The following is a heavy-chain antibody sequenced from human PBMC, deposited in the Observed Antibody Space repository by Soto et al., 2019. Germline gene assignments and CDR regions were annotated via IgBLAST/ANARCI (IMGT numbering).Heavy chain of an antibody. V-gene: IGHV3-13*01. J-gene: IGHJ6*02. CDR3: VRMGWRLEWLLFSAMDV. CDR1: GFTFRIYD. CDR2: IGSAGET. Sequence: GGSLRLSCAASGFTFRIYDMHWVRQTTGKGLEWVSGIGSAGETYYVGSVKGRFTISRENDKNSLYLQMNSLRAEDTAVYYCVRMGWRLEWLLFSAMDVWGQGTPVTVSS. D-gene: IGHD3-3*01.